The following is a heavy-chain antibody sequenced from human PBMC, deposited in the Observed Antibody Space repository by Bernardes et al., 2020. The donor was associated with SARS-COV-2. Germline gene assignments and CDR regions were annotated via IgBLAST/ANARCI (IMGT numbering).Heavy chain of an antibody. CDR1: GFTFSSYS. Sequence: RGSLRLSCAASGFTFSSYSMNWVRQAPGKGLEWVSYISGIRSTLYYADSVKGRFTISRDNAKNSLYLQMNSLRDEDSAVYYCASERRNYGDYGIFDYWGQGTLVTVSS. CDR3: ASERRNYGDYGIFDY. CDR2: ISGIRSTL. J-gene: IGHJ4*02. V-gene: IGHV3-48*02. D-gene: IGHD4-17*01.